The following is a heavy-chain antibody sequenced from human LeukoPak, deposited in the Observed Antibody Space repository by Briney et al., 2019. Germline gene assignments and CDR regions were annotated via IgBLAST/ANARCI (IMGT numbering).Heavy chain of an antibody. J-gene: IGHJ4*02. V-gene: IGHV3-23*01. Sequence: AGGSLRLSCTASGFTFSAYAMMWVRQAPGKGPEWVSAIRGGGGSAFYADSVKGRFTISRDNSKYTLFLQMNSLRAEDTAVYYCARGAMTTLSLDHWGQGTLVTVSS. CDR1: GFTFSAYA. CDR2: IRGGGGSA. D-gene: IGHD4-17*01. CDR3: ARGAMTTLSLDH.